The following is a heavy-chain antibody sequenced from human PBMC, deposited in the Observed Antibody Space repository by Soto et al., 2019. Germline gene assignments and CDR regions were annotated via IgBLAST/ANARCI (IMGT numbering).Heavy chain of an antibody. CDR3: ERAGDLFTAGYYGMDV. CDR1: GGSISSGGYY. CDR2: IYYSGST. Sequence: SETLSLTCTVSGGSISSGGYYWSWIRQHPGKGLEWIGYIYYSGSTYYNPSLKSRVTISVDTSKNQFSLKLSSVTAADTAVYYCERAGDLFTAGYYGMDVWGQGTTVTVSS. V-gene: IGHV4-31*03. D-gene: IGHD6-13*01. J-gene: IGHJ6*02.